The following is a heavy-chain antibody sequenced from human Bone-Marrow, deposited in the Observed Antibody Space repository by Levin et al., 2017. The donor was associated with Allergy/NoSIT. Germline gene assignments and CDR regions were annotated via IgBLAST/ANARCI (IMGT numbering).Heavy chain of an antibody. D-gene: IGHD5-24*01. CDR2: IKQDGSEK. J-gene: IGHJ4*02. CDR3: ARGAQGWLRLGAYYFDY. CDR1: GFTFSSYW. Sequence: PGGSLRLSCAASGFTFSSYWMSWVRQAPGKGLEWVANIKQDGSEKYYVDSVKGRFTISRDNAKNSLYLQMNSLRAEDTAVYYCARGAQGWLRLGAYYFDYWGQGTLVTVSS. V-gene: IGHV3-7*01.